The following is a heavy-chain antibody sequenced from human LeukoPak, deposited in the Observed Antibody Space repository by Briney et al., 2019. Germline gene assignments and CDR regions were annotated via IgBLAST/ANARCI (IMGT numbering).Heavy chain of an antibody. CDR2: ISYDGRKK. V-gene: IGHV3-30*03. D-gene: IGHD3-3*01. J-gene: IGHJ6*02. Sequence: GRSLRLSCAASGFTFSSHMMHWVRQAPAKGLEWVAVISYDGRKKYYGDSVKGRFTISRDNSKNTLYLQMNSLRPEDTAVFYCARVVSRLEGLGSNIAWPYYYYEVDVWGQGTTVTVSS. CDR3: ARVVSRLEGLGSNIAWPYYYYEVDV. CDR1: GFTFSSHM.